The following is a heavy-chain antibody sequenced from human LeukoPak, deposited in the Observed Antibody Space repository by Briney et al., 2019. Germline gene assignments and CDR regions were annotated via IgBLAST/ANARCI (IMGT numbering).Heavy chain of an antibody. CDR1: GYTLTELS. Sequence: ASVKVSCKLSGYTLTELSMHWVRQAPGKGVEWMGGFDPEDGETIYAQKFQGRVTMTEDTSTDTAYMELSSLRSEDTAVYYCATDRYCSGGSCYSTPDYWGQGTLVTVSS. CDR2: FDPEDGET. D-gene: IGHD2-15*01. V-gene: IGHV1-24*01. J-gene: IGHJ4*02. CDR3: ATDRYCSGGSCYSTPDY.